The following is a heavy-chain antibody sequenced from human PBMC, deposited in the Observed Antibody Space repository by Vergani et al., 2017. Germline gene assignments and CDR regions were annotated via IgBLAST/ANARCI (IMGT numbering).Heavy chain of an antibody. CDR2: INPNSGGT. CDR1: GYTFTGYY. Sequence: QVQLVQSGAEVKKPGASVKVSCKASGYTFTGYYMHWVRQAPGQGLEWMGWINPNSGGTNYAQKFQGRVTMTRDTSISTAYMELSRLRSDDTAVYYCARVRQLGIYYYYYGMDVWGQGTTVTVSS. CDR3: ARVRQLGIYYYYYGMDV. J-gene: IGHJ6*02. V-gene: IGHV1-2*02. D-gene: IGHD6-13*01.